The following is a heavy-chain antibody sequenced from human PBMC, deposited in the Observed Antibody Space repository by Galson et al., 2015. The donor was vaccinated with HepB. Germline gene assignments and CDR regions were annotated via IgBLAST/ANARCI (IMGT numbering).Heavy chain of an antibody. V-gene: IGHV4-59*08. CDR1: GVSIGTYY. CDR3: ASHPDYGDY. CDR2: IYSDGTT. J-gene: IGHJ4*01. Sequence: ETLFPTCTVSGVSIGTYYWSWFRQSPGKRLEWIGYIYSDGTTTYTPSLKSRVTISIDTSKKQLSLKVRSVTAADTAVYSCASHPDYGDYWGQGTLVTVSS.